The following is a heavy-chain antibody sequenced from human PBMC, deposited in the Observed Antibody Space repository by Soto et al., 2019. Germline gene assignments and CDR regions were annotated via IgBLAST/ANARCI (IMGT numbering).Heavy chain of an antibody. CDR1: GFTFSSYA. CDR3: AKNPRPAAGTNYFDY. CDR2: MSGSGDNT. J-gene: IGHJ4*02. V-gene: IGHV3-23*01. D-gene: IGHD6-13*01. Sequence: GGSLRLSCAASGFTFSSYAMSWVRQAPGKGPEWVSAMSGSGDNTYYADSVKGRFTISRDNSKNALYLQMNSLRAEDMAVYYCAKNPRPAAGTNYFDYWGQGTLVTVSS.